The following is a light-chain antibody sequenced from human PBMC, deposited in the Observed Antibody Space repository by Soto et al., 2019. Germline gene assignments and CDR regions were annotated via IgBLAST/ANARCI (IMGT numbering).Light chain of an antibody. CDR3: QQRGKWPLT. CDR2: EAS. CDR1: QSVSSS. J-gene: IGKJ4*01. V-gene: IGKV3-11*01. Sequence: EIVLTQSPATLSLSPGERATLSCRASQSVSSSLAWYQHKPGQAPRLLIYEASSWATGIPVRFSGSGSGTDFTLTISSLEPEDFAVYYCQQRGKWPLTFGGGTKVEIK.